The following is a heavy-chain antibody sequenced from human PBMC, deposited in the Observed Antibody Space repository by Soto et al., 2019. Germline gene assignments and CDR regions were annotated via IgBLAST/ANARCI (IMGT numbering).Heavy chain of an antibody. Sequence: PGGSLRLSCAASGFTFSSYAMTWVRQAPGKGLEWVSAISGSGGSTYYADSVKGRFTISRDNSKNTLYLQMNSLRAEDTAVYYCAKDGDSSGYYSPHYFDYWGQGTLVTVSS. J-gene: IGHJ4*02. CDR2: ISGSGGST. D-gene: IGHD3-22*01. CDR1: GFTFSSYA. V-gene: IGHV3-23*01. CDR3: AKDGDSSGYYSPHYFDY.